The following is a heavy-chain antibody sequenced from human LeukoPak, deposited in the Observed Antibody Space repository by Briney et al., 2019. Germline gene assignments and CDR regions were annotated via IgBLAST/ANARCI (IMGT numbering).Heavy chain of an antibody. V-gene: IGHV1-2*02. CDR2: INPNSGAT. Sequence: GASVKVSCKASGYTFNGYPMHWVRQAPGQGLEWMGWINPNSGATNYAQKLQGRVTMTRDTSVSTAYMELSRLRSDDTAVYYCARDRGSGSYDPVDYWGQGTLVTVSS. J-gene: IGHJ4*02. D-gene: IGHD3-10*01. CDR1: GYTFNGYP. CDR3: ARDRGSGSYDPVDY.